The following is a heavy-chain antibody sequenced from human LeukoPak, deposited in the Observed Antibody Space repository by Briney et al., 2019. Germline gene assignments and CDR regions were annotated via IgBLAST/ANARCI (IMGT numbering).Heavy chain of an antibody. CDR3: AKGRDKYQLLSKNWFDP. V-gene: IGHV3-9*01. D-gene: IGHD2-2*01. CDR2: ISRKSGSI. CDR1: GFTFDVYA. J-gene: IGHJ5*02. Sequence: GGSLRLSCAAAGFTFDVYAMHWVRQAPGKGLEWVSGISRKSGSIGYADSVKGRFTISRDNAKNSLYMQMNSLRAEDTALYYCAKGRDKYQLLSKNWFDPWGQGTLVTVSS.